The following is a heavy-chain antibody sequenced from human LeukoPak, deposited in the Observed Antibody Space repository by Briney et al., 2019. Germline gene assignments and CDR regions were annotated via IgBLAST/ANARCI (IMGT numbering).Heavy chain of an antibody. CDR3: AKGLDFDWLEALSELDY. CDR2: ISYDGSNK. CDR1: GFTFSSYG. V-gene: IGHV3-30*18. J-gene: IGHJ4*02. D-gene: IGHD3-9*01. Sequence: RRSLRLSCAASGFTFSSYGMHWVRQAPGKGLEWVAIISYDGSNKYCADSVKGRFTISRDNSKNTLYLQMNSLRAEDTAVYYCAKGLDFDWLEALSELDYWGQGTRVTVSS.